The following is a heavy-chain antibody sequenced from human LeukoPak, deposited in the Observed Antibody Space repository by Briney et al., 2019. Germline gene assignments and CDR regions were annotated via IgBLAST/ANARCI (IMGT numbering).Heavy chain of an antibody. D-gene: IGHD3-22*01. CDR3: CRYDSSGYPDY. J-gene: IGHJ4*02. CDR2: TRNKANSYTT. V-gene: IGHV3-72*01. Sequence: GGSLRLSCAASGFTFSDHYMDWVRQAPGKGLEWVGRTRNKANSYTTEYAASVKGRFTISRDDSKNSLYLQMNSLKTEDTAAYYCCRYDSSGYPDYWGQGTLVTVSS. CDR1: GFTFSDHY.